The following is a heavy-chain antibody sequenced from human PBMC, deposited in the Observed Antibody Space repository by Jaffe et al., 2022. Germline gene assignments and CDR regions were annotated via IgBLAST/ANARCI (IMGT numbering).Heavy chain of an antibody. CDR3: TRAWEYSYAQGYMDV. D-gene: IGHD5-18*01. CDR1: GFTFGDYA. J-gene: IGHJ6*03. CDR2: IRSKAYGGTT. V-gene: IGHV3-49*04. Sequence: EVQLVESGGGLVQPGRSLRLSCTASGFTFGDYAMSWVRQAPGKGLEWVGFIRSKAYGGTTEYAASVKGRFTISRDDSKSIAYLQMNSLKTEDTAVYYCTRAWEYSYAQGYMDVWGKGTTVTVSS.